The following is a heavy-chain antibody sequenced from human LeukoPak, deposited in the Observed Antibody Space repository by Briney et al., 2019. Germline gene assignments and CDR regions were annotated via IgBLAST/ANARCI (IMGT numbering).Heavy chain of an antibody. CDR3: ARAVGDYYETSVFQAY. CDR1: GYTFTSYD. V-gene: IGHV1-8*01. D-gene: IGHD3-22*01. CDR2: MNPNSGNT. J-gene: IGHJ4*02. Sequence: ASVKVSCKASGYTFTSYDINWVRQATGQGLEWMGWMNPNSGNTGYAQKFQGRVTMTRNTSISTAYMELSSLRSDDTALFYCARAVGDYYETSVFQAYWGQGTLVIVSS.